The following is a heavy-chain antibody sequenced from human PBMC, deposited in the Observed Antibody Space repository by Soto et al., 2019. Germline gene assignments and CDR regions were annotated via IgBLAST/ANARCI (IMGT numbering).Heavy chain of an antibody. CDR2: INAGNGNT. Sequence: ASVKVSCKASGYTFTSYAMHWVRQAPGQRLEWMGWINAGNGNTKYSQKFQGRVTITRDTSASTAYMELSSLRSEDTAVYYCARGATRIVVVPNDYFAYGAREPWSPSPQ. D-gene: IGHD3-22*01. V-gene: IGHV1-3*01. CDR3: ARGATRIVVVPNDYFAY. J-gene: IGHJ4*02. CDR1: GYTFTSYA.